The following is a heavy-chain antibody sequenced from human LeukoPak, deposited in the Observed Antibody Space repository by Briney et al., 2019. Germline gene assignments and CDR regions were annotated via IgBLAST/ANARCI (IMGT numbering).Heavy chain of an antibody. Sequence: PSETLSLTCTVSGGSISSYYWSWIRQPPGKGLEWIGYIYYSGSTNYNPSLKSQVTISVDTSKNQFSLKLSSVTAADTAVYYCARAAYYDFWSGYYPYDMDVWGQGTTVTVSS. CDR2: IYYSGST. D-gene: IGHD3-3*01. CDR3: ARAAYYDFWSGYYPYDMDV. V-gene: IGHV4-59*01. CDR1: GGSISSYY. J-gene: IGHJ6*02.